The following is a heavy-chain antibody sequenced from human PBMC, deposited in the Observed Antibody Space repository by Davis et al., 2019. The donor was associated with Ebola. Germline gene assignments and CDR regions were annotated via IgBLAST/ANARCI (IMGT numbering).Heavy chain of an antibody. Sequence: PGGSLRLSCAASGFTFRSYAMHWVRQAPGKGLEWVAVIWYDGSKKYYVDSVKGRFTISRDTSKNTLYLQMNSLRAEDTAVYYCARDQPICSRGSCYSDGFDFWGQGTMVTVSS. V-gene: IGHV3-33*08. CDR3: ARDQPICSRGSCYSDGFDF. J-gene: IGHJ3*01. CDR1: GFTFRSYA. D-gene: IGHD2-15*01. CDR2: IWYDGSKK.